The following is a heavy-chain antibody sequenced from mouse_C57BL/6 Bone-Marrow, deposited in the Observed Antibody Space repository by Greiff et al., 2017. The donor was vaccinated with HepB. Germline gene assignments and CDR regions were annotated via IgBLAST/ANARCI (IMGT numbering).Heavy chain of an antibody. Sequence: EVQVVESGGGLVQSGRSLRLSCATSGFTFSDFYMEWVRQAPGKGLEWIAASRNKANDYTTEYSASVKGRFIVSRDTSQSILYLQMNALRAEDTAIYYCARDREGLFDYWGQGTTLTVSS. CDR1: GFTFSDFY. CDR2: SRNKANDYTT. J-gene: IGHJ2*01. V-gene: IGHV7-1*01. CDR3: ARDREGLFDY.